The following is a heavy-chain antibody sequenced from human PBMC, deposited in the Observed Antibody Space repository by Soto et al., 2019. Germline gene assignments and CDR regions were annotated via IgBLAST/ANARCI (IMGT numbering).Heavy chain of an antibody. CDR3: ARSPYSVSYLAYFDY. Sequence: QVQLVESGGGVVQPGRSPRLSCAASGFTFSSYGMHWVRQAPGKGREWVAVISYDGSNKYYADSVKGRFTISRDNSKNTLYLQMNSLRAEDTAVYYCARSPYSVSYLAYFDYWGQGTLVTVSS. D-gene: IGHD1-26*01. CDR1: GFTFSSYG. J-gene: IGHJ4*02. CDR2: ISYDGSNK. V-gene: IGHV3-30*03.